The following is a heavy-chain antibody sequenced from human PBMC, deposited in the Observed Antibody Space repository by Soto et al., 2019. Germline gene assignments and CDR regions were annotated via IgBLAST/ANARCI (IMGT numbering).Heavy chain of an antibody. CDR1: GGSISSGDYY. J-gene: IGHJ3*02. D-gene: IGHD2-2*01. Sequence: QVQLQESGPGLVKPSQTLSLTCTVSGGSISSGDYYWSWIRQHPGKGLEWIGYIFYSGNTYYNPSLRSRLFISIDTSKNHFSLRLSSMTDADTAVYYCARVGISSSDAFDIWGQGTMVTVSS. CDR2: IFYSGNT. V-gene: IGHV4-31*03. CDR3: ARVGISSSDAFDI.